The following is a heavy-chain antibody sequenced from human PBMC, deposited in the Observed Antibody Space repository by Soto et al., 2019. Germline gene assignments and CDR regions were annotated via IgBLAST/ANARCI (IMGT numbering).Heavy chain of an antibody. J-gene: IGHJ4*02. CDR1: GSGFIFSNAW. D-gene: IGHD5-12*01. V-gene: IGHV3-15*07. Sequence: EAPLVESGGGLVKPGGSLRLSCAASGSGFIFSNAWINWVRQAPGKGLEWVGRIKTRTDGETTDNAAPVKGRFIISRDDSKNTVYLQMNNLKIEDTAVYYCTTGPRGYETQYYFDYWGQGTLVTVSS. CDR3: TTGPRGYETQYYFDY. CDR2: IKTRTDGETT.